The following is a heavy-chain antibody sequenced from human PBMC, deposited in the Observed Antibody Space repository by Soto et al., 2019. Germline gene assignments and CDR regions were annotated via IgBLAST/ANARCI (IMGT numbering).Heavy chain of an antibody. D-gene: IGHD2-2*01. CDR1: GYHFTNYW. CDR3: ASSPRGYCSSTSCRELGNYYGMDV. J-gene: IGHJ6*02. Sequence: GESLKISCKGSGYHFTNYWIGWVRQVPGKGLEWMAIIYPDESDTRYSPSFQGQVTISADKSISTAYLQWSSLKASDTAMYYCASSPRGYCSSTSCRELGNYYGMDVWGQGTTVTVSS. CDR2: IYPDESDT. V-gene: IGHV5-51*01.